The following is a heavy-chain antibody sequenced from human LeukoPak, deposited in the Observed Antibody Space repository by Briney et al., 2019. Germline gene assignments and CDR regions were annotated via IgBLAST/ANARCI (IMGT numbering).Heavy chain of an antibody. CDR3: ARHNVDIAYNWFDP. Sequence: SETLSLTCTVSGGSISSYYWSWIRQPPGKGLEWIGYIYYSGSTNYNPSLKSRVTISVDTSKNQFSLKLSSVTAADTAVYYCARHNVDIAYNWFDPWGQGTLVTVSS. V-gene: IGHV4-59*08. CDR1: GGSISSYY. D-gene: IGHD5-12*01. CDR2: IYYSGST. J-gene: IGHJ5*02.